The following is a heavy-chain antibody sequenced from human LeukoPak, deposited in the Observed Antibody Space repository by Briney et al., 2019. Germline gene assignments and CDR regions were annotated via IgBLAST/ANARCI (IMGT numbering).Heavy chain of an antibody. J-gene: IGHJ1*01. Sequence: ASVKVSCKASGYTFISYYMHWVRQAPGQGLEWMGIINTSGGTTTYAQKVQSRVTMTADTSTSTVYMELSSLRSEDTAVYYCARDQIASSGWYAEYFQHWGQGTLVTVSS. CDR2: INTSGGTT. CDR1: GYTFISYY. V-gene: IGHV1-46*01. D-gene: IGHD6-19*01. CDR3: ARDQIASSGWYAEYFQH.